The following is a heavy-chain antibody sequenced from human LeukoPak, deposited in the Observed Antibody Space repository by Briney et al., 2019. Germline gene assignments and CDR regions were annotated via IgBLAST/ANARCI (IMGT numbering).Heavy chain of an antibody. V-gene: IGHV3-30-3*01. D-gene: IGHD2-2*01. J-gene: IGHJ3*02. CDR1: GFTFSSYA. CDR2: ISYDGSNK. Sequence: PGGSLRLSCAASGFTFSSYAMHWVRQAPGKGLEWVAVISYDGSNKYHADSVKGRFTISRDNSKNTLYLQMNSLRAEDTAVYYCARALGYCSSTSCSDAFDIWGQGTMVTVSS. CDR3: ARALGYCSSTSCSDAFDI.